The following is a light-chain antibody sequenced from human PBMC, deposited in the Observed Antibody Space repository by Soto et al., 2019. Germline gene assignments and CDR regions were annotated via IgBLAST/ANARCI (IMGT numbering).Light chain of an antibody. J-gene: IGLJ1*01. CDR1: SFAFVSYNR. Sequence: QSSLAQPPSVSGSPGQPVTISSPGTSFAFVSYNRVSWYQQSPGSAPKLLIYEVRNRPSGVPDRFSGSKSGNTASLTISGLQTADEANYFCSLYSSDKTYVFGVGTKVTVL. V-gene: IGLV2-18*01. CDR2: EVR. CDR3: SLYSSDKTYV.